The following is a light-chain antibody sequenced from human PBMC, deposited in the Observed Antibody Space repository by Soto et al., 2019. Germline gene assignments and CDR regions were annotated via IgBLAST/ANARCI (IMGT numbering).Light chain of an antibody. CDR2: DAY. V-gene: IGKV3D-15*01. CDR3: QQYNNWPRT. Sequence: EVVLTQSPVTLSLSAGERATLSCRASQSFRGLLAWYQQKPGQAPRLLIYDAYNRATGIPPRFSGSGSGTEFTLTISSLQSEDFAVYYCQQYNNWPRTFGQGTKVDIK. CDR1: QSFRGL. J-gene: IGKJ1*01.